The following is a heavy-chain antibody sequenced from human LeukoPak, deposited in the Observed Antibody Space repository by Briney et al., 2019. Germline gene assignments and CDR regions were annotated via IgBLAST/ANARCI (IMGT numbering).Heavy chain of an antibody. CDR1: GCSLSSYY. CDR3: ARDRHGSGSAHTFDP. J-gene: IGHJ5*02. CDR2: IYYSGST. D-gene: IGHD3-10*01. V-gene: IGHV4-59*01. Sequence: PSETLSLTCTVSGCSLSSYYWSWIRQPPGKGLEWIAYIYYSGSTNYNPSLKSRVTISIDTSKNQFSLKLRSVTAADTAVYYCARDRHGSGSAHTFDPWGQGTLATVSS.